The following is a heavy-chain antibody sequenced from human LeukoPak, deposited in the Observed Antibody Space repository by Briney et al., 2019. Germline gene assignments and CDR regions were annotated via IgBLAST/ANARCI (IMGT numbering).Heavy chain of an antibody. D-gene: IGHD3-22*01. CDR3: ARVVYYDSSGTTLLFDY. Sequence: PSETLSLTCTVSGGSISSSSYYWGWIRQPPGKGLEWIGNIYYSGSTYYNPSLKSRVTISVDTSKNQFSLKLSSVTAADTAVYYCARVVYYDSSGTTLLFDYWGQGTLVTVSS. J-gene: IGHJ4*02. CDR1: GGSISSSSYY. V-gene: IGHV4-39*07. CDR2: IYYSGST.